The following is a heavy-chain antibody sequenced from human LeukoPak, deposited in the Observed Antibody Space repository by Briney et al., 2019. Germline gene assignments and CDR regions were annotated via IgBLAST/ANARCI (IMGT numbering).Heavy chain of an antibody. Sequence: SGTLSLTCAVSGGSISSSNWWSWVRQPPGKGLEWIGYIYYSGSTYYNPSLKSRVTISVDTSKNQFSLKLSSVTAADTAVYYCAGGIQLNWFDPWGQGTLVTVSS. D-gene: IGHD5-18*01. CDR2: IYYSGST. V-gene: IGHV4-4*02. CDR3: AGGIQLNWFDP. CDR1: GGSISSSNW. J-gene: IGHJ5*02.